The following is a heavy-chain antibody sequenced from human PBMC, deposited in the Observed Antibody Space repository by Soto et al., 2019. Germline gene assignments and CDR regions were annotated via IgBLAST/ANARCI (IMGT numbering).Heavy chain of an antibody. D-gene: IGHD6-19*01. CDR3: ARTHVGSGRFTNDY. CDR2: INGGNGNT. Sequence: GASVKVSCKASGYTFTSYAIHWVRQAPGQRLEWMGWINGGNGNTKYSDKVQGRVTFTRDTSASTVYMELTSLRPEDTAAYYCARTHVGSGRFTNDYWGQGTLVTVSS. CDR1: GYTFTSYA. J-gene: IGHJ4*02. V-gene: IGHV1-3*01.